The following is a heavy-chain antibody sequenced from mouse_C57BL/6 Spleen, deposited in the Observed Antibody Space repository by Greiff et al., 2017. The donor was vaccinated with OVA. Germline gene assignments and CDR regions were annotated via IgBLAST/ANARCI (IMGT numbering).Heavy chain of an antibody. Sequence: EVKLVESGGGLVKPGGSLKLSCAASGFTFSSYAMSWVRQTPEKRLEWVATISDGGSYTYSPDNVKGRFTISRDNAKNNLYLQMSHLKSEDTAMYYCAREIYYGNYWYFDVWGTGTTVTVSS. CDR2: ISDGGSYT. D-gene: IGHD2-1*01. J-gene: IGHJ1*03. CDR3: AREIYYGNYWYFDV. V-gene: IGHV5-4*01. CDR1: GFTFSSYA.